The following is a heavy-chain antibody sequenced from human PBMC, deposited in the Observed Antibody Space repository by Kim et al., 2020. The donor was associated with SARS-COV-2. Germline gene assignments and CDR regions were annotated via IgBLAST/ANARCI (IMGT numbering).Heavy chain of an antibody. CDR1: GGSISSYY. Sequence: SETLSLTCTVSGGSISSYYWSWIRQPPGKGLEWIGYIYYSGSTNYNPSLKSRVTISVDTSKNQFSLKLSSVTAADTAVYYCARGFIDYGDYLIFGGAPPTGFDYWGQGTLVTVSS. D-gene: IGHD4-17*01. V-gene: IGHV4-59*13. J-gene: IGHJ4*02. CDR3: ARGFIDYGDYLIFGGAPPTGFDY. CDR2: IYYSGST.